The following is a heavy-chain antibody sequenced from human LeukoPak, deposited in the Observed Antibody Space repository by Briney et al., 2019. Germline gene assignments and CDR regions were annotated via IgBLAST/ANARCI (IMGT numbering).Heavy chain of an antibody. CDR1: GFTFRSYG. D-gene: IGHD4-17*01. J-gene: IGHJ4*02. CDR3: AKEGFMTTPDY. CDR2: ISYDGSNK. Sequence: GGFLRLSCAASGFTFRSYGMPWVRQAPGKGLEWVAVISYDGSNKYYADSVKGRFTISRDNSKNTLYLQMNSLRAEDTAVYYCAKEGFMTTPDYWGQGTLVTASS. V-gene: IGHV3-30*18.